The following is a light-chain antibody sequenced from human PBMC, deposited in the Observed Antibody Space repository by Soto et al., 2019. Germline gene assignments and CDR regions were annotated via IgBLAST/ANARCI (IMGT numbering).Light chain of an antibody. J-gene: IGKJ2*01. CDR1: QCISSW. V-gene: IGKV1-12*01. CDR2: AAS. Sequence: QMTQSPSSVSAAVGDRVTITFRASQCISSWLAWYQQKPGKAPKLLIYAASSLQSGVPSRFSGSGSGTDFTLTISSLQPDDFATYYCQQANSFPYTFGQGTKVDIK. CDR3: QQANSFPYT.